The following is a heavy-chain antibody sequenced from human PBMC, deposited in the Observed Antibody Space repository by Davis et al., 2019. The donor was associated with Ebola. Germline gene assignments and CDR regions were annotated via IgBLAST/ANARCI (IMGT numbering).Heavy chain of an antibody. D-gene: IGHD5-12*01. J-gene: IGHJ5*02. CDR2: MNPNSGNT. CDR3: AREGSGYDYWFDP. CDR1: GYTFTSYD. Sequence: ASVKVSCKASGYTFTSYDINWVRQATGQGLEWMGWMNPNSGNTGYAQKFQGRVTITADESTSTAYMELSSLRSEDTAVYYCAREGSGYDYWFDPWGQGTLVTVSS. V-gene: IGHV1-8*01.